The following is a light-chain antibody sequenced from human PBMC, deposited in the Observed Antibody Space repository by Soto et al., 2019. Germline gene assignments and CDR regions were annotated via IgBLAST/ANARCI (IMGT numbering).Light chain of an antibody. Sequence: QSVLTQPPSVSGAPGQRVTISCTGSSSNIGAGYDVHWYQQLPGTAPKFLIYGNSNRPSGVPDRFSGSKSGPSASLAITGLQAEDEADYYCQSYDSRLSGWVFGGGTKLTVL. CDR1: SSNIGAGYD. CDR2: GNS. V-gene: IGLV1-40*01. J-gene: IGLJ3*02. CDR3: QSYDSRLSGWV.